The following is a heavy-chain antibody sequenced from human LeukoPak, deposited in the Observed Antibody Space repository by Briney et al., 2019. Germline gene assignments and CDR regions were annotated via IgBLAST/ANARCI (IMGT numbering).Heavy chain of an antibody. D-gene: IGHD2-2*01. CDR1: GFTVSSRY. Sequence: GGSLRLSCAASGFTVSSRYMSWVRQPPGRGLEWVSLTSSGGSTYYGDSVKGRFTISRDNSKNTLYLQMNSLTTEDTALYYCALRCDYSSTCYDYRGQGTLVTVSS. V-gene: IGHV3-66*02. J-gene: IGHJ4*02. CDR2: TSSGGST. CDR3: ALRCDYSSTCYDY.